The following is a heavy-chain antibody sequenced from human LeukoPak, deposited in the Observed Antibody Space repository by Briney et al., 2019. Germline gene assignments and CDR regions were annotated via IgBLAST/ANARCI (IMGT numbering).Heavy chain of an antibody. CDR3: ASALWFGELELDP. CDR2: TNHSGDT. Sequence: SETLSLTCAVYGGSLSGYYWNWVRQPPGKGLEWIGETNHSGDTNYNPSLKSRVTISVDMSKNQFSMKLSSVTAADTAVYYCASALWFGELELDPWGQGTLVTVSS. CDR1: GGSLSGYY. D-gene: IGHD3-10*01. J-gene: IGHJ5*02. V-gene: IGHV4-34*01.